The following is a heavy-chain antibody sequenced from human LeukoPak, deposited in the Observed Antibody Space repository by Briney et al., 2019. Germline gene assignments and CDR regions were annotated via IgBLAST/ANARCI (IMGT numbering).Heavy chain of an antibody. CDR3: ARVGRRDGYNDYYYYYYGMDV. J-gene: IGHJ6*02. D-gene: IGHD5-24*01. Sequence: ASVKVSRKASGYTFTGYYMHWVRQAPGQGLEWLGWINPNSGGTNYAQKFQGRVTMTRDTSISTAYMELSRLRSDDTAVYYCARVGRRDGYNDYYYYYYGMDVWGQGTTVTVSS. CDR2: INPNSGGT. CDR1: GYTFTGYY. V-gene: IGHV1-2*02.